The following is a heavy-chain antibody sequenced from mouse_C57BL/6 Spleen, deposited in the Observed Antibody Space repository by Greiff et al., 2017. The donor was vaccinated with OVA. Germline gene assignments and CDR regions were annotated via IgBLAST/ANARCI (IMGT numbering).Heavy chain of an antibody. CDR1: GFTFSDYG. CDR3: ARDYYGTLFDY. J-gene: IGHJ2*01. V-gene: IGHV5-17*01. Sequence: EVKLVESGGGLVKPGGSLKLSCAASGFTFSDYGMHWVRQAPEKGLEWVAYISSGSSTIYYADTVKGRFTISSDNAKNTLFLQMTSLRSEDTAMYYCARDYYGTLFDYWGQGTTLTVSS. D-gene: IGHD1-1*01. CDR2: ISSGSSTI.